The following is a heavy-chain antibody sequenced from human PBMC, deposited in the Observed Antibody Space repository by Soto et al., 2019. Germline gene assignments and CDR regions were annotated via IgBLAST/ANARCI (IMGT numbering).Heavy chain of an antibody. J-gene: IGHJ4*02. D-gene: IGHD1-26*01. Sequence: QFQLVQSGAEVKKPGASVKVSCKASGYTFTSYAMHWVRQAPGQRLEWMGWINAGNGNTKYSQKSQGRVTITRDTSASTAYMELSSLRSEDTAVYYCARDLGVGAASDYWGQGTLVTVSS. CDR3: ARDLGVGAASDY. CDR1: GYTFTSYA. V-gene: IGHV1-3*01. CDR2: INAGNGNT.